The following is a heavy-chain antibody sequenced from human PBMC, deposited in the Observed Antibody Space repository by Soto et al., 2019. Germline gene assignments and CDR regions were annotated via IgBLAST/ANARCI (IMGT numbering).Heavy chain of an antibody. CDR2: IYYKGDT. V-gene: IGHV4-59*01. CDR3: ARGSLVYDS. Sequence: QVQLQESGPRLVKPSETLLLTCSVSGDSLNNNWWTWIRQAPGTAPELVGYIYYKGDTRYNPSLESRVTISLDTPKNQFSLRLRSVTGADTAVYFCARGSLVYDSWGQGILVTVSS. D-gene: IGHD3-16*01. J-gene: IGHJ4*02. CDR1: GDSLNNNW.